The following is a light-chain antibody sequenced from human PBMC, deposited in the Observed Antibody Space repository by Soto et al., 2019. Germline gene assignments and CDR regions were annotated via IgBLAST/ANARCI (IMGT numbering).Light chain of an antibody. CDR2: DVS. V-gene: IGLV2-14*03. CDR1: SSDVGSYNY. J-gene: IGLJ1*01. CDR3: SSYTTSNTRQIV. Sequence: QSALTQPASVSGSPGQSITISCTGTSSDVGSYNYVSWYQHHPGKAPKLLIYDVSNRPSGVSNRFSGSKSDNTASLPISGLQPEDEADYYCSSYTTSNTRQIVFGTGTKVTVL.